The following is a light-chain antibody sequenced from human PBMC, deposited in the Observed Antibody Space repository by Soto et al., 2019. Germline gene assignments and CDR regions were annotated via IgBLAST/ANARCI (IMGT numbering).Light chain of an antibody. J-gene: IGLJ1*01. V-gene: IGLV2-14*01. CDR1: SSDVGGYNY. CDR2: DVS. CDR3: SSATSSSTYL. Sequence: QSALTQPASVSGSPGQSITISCTGTSSDVGGYNYVSWYQQHPGKAPKLMIYDVSNRPSGVSNRFSGSKSDNTASLTISGLRTEDEADYYCSSATSSSTYLFGTGTKLTVL.